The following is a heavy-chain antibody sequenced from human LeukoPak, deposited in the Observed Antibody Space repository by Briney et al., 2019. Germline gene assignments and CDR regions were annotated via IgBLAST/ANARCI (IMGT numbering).Heavy chain of an antibody. CDR2: IYYSGST. CDR1: GGSISSYY. Sequence: SETLSLTCTVSGGSISSYYWSWIRQPPGKGLEWIGYIYYSGSTNYNPSLKSRVTISVDTSKNQFSLKLSSVTAADTAVYYCARHGMNYDFWSGYPNWFDPWGQGTLVTVSS. V-gene: IGHV4-59*08. J-gene: IGHJ5*02. D-gene: IGHD3-3*01. CDR3: ARHGMNYDFWSGYPNWFDP.